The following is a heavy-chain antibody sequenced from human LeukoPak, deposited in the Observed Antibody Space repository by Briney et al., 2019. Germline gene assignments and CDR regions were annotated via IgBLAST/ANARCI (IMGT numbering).Heavy chain of an antibody. Sequence: ASVKVSCKSSGYTFSDYYMHWVRQAPGQGLEWMGWINPDTGDTNFAQRFQGRVTMTRDTSINTAYMELSSLTSDDTAVYYCAFLARTEARDWGQGTLVTVSS. CDR1: GYTFSDYY. CDR3: AFLARTEARD. J-gene: IGHJ4*02. V-gene: IGHV1-2*02. CDR2: INPDTGDT. D-gene: IGHD5-12*01.